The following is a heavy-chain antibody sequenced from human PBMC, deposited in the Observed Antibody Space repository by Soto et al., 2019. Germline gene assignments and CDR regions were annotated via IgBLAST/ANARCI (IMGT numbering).Heavy chain of an antibody. J-gene: IGHJ4*02. V-gene: IGHV3-23*01. CDR3: EKEGINRFMEPLCEFDY. CDR1: GFTFSSYA. D-gene: IGHD3-3*01. Sequence: EGSLRLSCAASGFTFSSYAMSWVRQAPGKGLEWVSAISGSGGSTYYADSVKGRFTISRDNSKNTLYLQMNSLRAEDTAVYYCEKEGINRFMEPLCEFDYWCQGILVCVS. CDR2: ISGSGGST.